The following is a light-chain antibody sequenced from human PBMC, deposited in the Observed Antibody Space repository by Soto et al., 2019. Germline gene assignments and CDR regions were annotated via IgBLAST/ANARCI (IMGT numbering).Light chain of an antibody. Sequence: ERVLRQSPGTLSLSPRERATLSCRASQSVSSSYLAWYQQKPGQAPRLLIYGASSRATGIPDRFSGSGSGTDFTLTISRLEPEDFATYYCQQSYSTPITFGQGTRLEI. CDR2: GAS. CDR1: QSVSSSY. CDR3: QQSYSTPIT. J-gene: IGKJ5*01. V-gene: IGKV3-20*01.